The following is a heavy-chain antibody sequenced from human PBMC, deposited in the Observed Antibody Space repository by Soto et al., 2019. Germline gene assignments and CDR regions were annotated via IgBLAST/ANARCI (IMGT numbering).Heavy chain of an antibody. D-gene: IGHD3-22*01. Sequence: SETLSLTCAVSGGSISSGGYSLSWIRQPPGKGLEWIGYIYHSGSTYYNPSLKSRVTISVDRSKNQFSLKLRSVTAADTAVYYCARVEGYYDSSGYRKAYDAFDIWGQGTMVTVS. J-gene: IGHJ3*02. CDR2: IYHSGST. V-gene: IGHV4-30-2*01. CDR3: ARVEGYYDSSGYRKAYDAFDI. CDR1: GGSISSGGYS.